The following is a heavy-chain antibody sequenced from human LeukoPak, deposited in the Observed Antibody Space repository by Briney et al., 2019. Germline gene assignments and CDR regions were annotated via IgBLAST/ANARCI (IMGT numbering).Heavy chain of an antibody. J-gene: IGHJ4*02. CDR1: GFTFSSYG. D-gene: IGHD4/OR15-4a*01. CDR3: ARDFSGASRIDF. V-gene: IGHV3-30*03. CDR2: VSNDAYNK. Sequence: PGGSLRLSCAASGFTFSSYGMHWVRQAPGKGLEWVAVVSNDAYNKYYADSVKGRFTISRDNSRNTLYLQMNSLRPEDTAVYYCARDFSGASRIDFWGQGALVSVSS.